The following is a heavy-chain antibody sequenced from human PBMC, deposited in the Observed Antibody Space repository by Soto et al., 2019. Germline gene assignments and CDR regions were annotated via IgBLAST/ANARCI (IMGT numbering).Heavy chain of an antibody. D-gene: IGHD2-15*01. CDR1: GVPINSYY. CDR3: ARERCTGGTCYLNWFDP. J-gene: IGHJ5*02. Sequence: SETLSLTCTFSGVPINSYYWSWIRQPAGKGLEWIGRIYTITATNYNPSLKSRLTMSVDTSKNQISLRLSSVTAADTAIYYCARERCTGGTCYLNWFDPWGHGTLVTVSS. CDR2: IYTITAT. V-gene: IGHV4-4*07.